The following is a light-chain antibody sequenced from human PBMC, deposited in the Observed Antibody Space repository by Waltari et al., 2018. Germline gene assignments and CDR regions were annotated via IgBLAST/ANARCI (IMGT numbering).Light chain of an antibody. CDR2: DNN. CDR1: SSNIGNNY. J-gene: IGLJ3*02. CDR3: GTWDSSLSAGV. Sequence: QSVLTQPPSVSAAPGQKVTISCSGSSSNIGNNYVSWYQQLPGTAPKLLIYDNNKRPSGIPDEFSGSKSGTAATLGITGVQTGDEADYYCGTWDSSLSAGVFGGGTKLTVL. V-gene: IGLV1-51*01.